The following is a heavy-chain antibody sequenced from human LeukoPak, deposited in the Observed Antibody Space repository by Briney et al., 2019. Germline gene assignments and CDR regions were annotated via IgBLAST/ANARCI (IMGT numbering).Heavy chain of an antibody. CDR2: IWYDGSNK. CDR3: ARESYYGSGSPTFYFDY. Sequence: GGSLRLSCAASGFTFSSYGMHWVRQAPGKGLEWVAVIWYDGSNKYYADSVKGRFTISRDNSKNTLYLQMNSLRAEDTAVYYCARESYYGSGSPTFYFDYWGQGTLVTVSS. J-gene: IGHJ4*02. V-gene: IGHV3-33*01. D-gene: IGHD3-10*01. CDR1: GFTFSSYG.